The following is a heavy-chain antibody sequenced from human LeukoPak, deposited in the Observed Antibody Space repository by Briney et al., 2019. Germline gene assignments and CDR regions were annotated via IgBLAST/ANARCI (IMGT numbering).Heavy chain of an antibody. J-gene: IGHJ3*02. D-gene: IGHD2-8*01. CDR3: ARDGRSNHDAFDI. CDR1: GYTFTDYY. Sequence: ASVKVSCKASGYTFTDYYIYWVRQAPGQGLEGGGRINPNSGGTNYAQKFQGSVTMTRDTSINTAYMELSRLRSEDTAVYYCARDGRSNHDAFDIWGQETMVTVSS. V-gene: IGHV1-2*06. CDR2: INPNSGGT.